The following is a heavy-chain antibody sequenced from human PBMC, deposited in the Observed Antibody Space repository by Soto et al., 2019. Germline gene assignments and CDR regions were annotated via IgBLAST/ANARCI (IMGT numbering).Heavy chain of an antibody. J-gene: IGHJ6*02. CDR2: IYYSGST. V-gene: IGHV4-30-4*01. CDR3: ARAHGDFDWSWGAYGMDV. Sequence: QVQLQESGPGLVMPSQTLSLTCTVSGGSISSGDYYWSWIRQPPGKGLEWIGYIYYSGSTYYNPSLKSHVTISVDTSKNQFSLKLSSVTAADTAVYYCARAHGDFDWSWGAYGMDVWGQGTTVTVSS. CDR1: GGSISSGDYY. D-gene: IGHD3-9*01.